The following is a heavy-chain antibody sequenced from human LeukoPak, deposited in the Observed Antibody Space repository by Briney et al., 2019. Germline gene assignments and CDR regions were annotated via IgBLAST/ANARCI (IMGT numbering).Heavy chain of an antibody. CDR3: ASGLRYCSGGSCYRYYYYYMDV. CDR1: GGSISSSSYY. CDR2: IYTSGST. D-gene: IGHD2-15*01. V-gene: IGHV4-61*02. Sequence: SETLSLTCTVSGGSISSSSYYWGWIRQPAGKGLEWIGRIYTSGSTNYNPSLKSRVTISVDTSKNQFSLKLSSVTAADTAVYYCASGLRYCSGGSCYRYYYYYMDVWDKGTTVTVSS. J-gene: IGHJ6*03.